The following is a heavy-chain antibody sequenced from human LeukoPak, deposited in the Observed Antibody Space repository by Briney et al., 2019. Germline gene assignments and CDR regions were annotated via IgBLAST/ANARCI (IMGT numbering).Heavy chain of an antibody. V-gene: IGHV3-33*01. J-gene: IGHJ4*02. Sequence: GGSLRLSCAASGFTFSSYGMHWVRQAPGKGLEWVAVIWYDGSNKYYADSVKGRSTISRDNSKNTLYLQMNSLRAEDTAVYYCARGRVGYCSSTSCYTFDYWGQGTLVTVSS. D-gene: IGHD2-2*02. CDR3: ARGRVGYCSSTSCYTFDY. CDR2: IWYDGSNK. CDR1: GFTFSSYG.